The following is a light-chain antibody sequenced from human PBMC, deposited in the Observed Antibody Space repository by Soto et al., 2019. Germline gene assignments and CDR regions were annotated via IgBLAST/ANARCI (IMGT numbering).Light chain of an antibody. CDR2: YMS. J-gene: IGKJ1*01. V-gene: IGKV3-11*01. CDR1: QYVGSR. CDR3: HQRQSWPRT. Sequence: EIVLTQSPATLSSSPGETATLSCRASQYVGSRLAWYQHKPGQAPRLLIYYMSKRATGIPARFSGSGSGTDFTLTISSLAPADCAIYYCHQRQSWPRTFGQGTKVEIK.